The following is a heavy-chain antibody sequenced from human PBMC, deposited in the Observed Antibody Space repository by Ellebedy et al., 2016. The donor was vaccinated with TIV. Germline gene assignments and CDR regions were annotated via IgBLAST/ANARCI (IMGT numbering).Heavy chain of an antibody. CDR1: GFTFSRDG. J-gene: IGHJ5*02. Sequence: GESLKISCAASGFTFSRDGMHWVRQAPGKGLEWVAAIWHDGSKKYYADSVKGRFTISRDNSKNTLYLQMNSLRAEDTAVYYCARDWSGYFDPWGQGTLVTVSS. CDR2: IWHDGSKK. D-gene: IGHD3-3*01. V-gene: IGHV3-33*01. CDR3: ARDWSGYFDP.